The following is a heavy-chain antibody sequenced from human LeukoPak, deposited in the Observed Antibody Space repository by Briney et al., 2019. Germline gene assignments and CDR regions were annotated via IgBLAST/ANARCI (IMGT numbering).Heavy chain of an antibody. CDR1: GGSISGSY. CDR2: IHYSGST. V-gene: IGHV4-59*01. D-gene: IGHD1-14*01. J-gene: IGHJ4*02. Sequence: SETLSLTCSVSGGSISGSYCSWIRQTPGKGLEWIAHIHYSGSTTLNPSLKSRVTISIDTSKNQFSLRVRPVTATDTAVYYCARVGRDNHNDYIDYWGQGTLVTVSS. CDR3: ARVGRDNHNDYIDY.